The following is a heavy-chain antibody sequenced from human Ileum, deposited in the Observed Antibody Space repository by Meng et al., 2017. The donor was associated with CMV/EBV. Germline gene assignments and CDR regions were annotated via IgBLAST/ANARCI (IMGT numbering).Heavy chain of an antibody. D-gene: IGHD5-18*01. V-gene: IGHV1-69*10. Sequence: SVMVSCKASGGTFSGYVISWVRQAPGQGLEWLVWINTVLGTANYEQKFQDRVMITTDKSTTTSYMELISLRFDDTAVHYCAREVVPGGYTYGYTRHSYGMAVWGQGTMVTVSS. CDR2: INTVLGTA. CDR1: GGTFSGYV. CDR3: AREVVPGGYTYGYTRHSYGMAV. J-gene: IGHJ6*02.